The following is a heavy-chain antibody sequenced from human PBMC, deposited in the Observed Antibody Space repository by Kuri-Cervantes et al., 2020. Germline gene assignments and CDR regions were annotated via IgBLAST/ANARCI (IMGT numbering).Heavy chain of an antibody. D-gene: IGHD2-15*01. CDR2: IYYSGST. J-gene: IGHJ4*02. V-gene: IGHV4-59*12. CDR1: GGSISSYY. CDR3: ASSKRSITPFDY. Sequence: PETLSLTCTVSGGSISSYYWSWIRQPPGKGLEWIGYIYYSGSTKYNRSLKSRVTISVDRSENQFSLKLSSVTAAVTAGYYCASSKRSITPFDYWGQGTLVTVSS.